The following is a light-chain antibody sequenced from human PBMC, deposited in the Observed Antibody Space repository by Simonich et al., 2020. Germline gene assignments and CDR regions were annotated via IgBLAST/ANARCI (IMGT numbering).Light chain of an antibody. CDR2: EDN. Sequence: NFMLTQPHSVSESPGKTVTISCTRSSGSIASNYVQWYQQRPGSAPTTVIYEDNQRPSGDPDRFSGSIDSSSNSASLTISGLKTEDEADYYCQSYDSSNWVFGGGTKLTVL. CDR1: SGSIASNY. V-gene: IGLV6-57*03. CDR3: QSYDSSNWV. J-gene: IGLJ3*02.